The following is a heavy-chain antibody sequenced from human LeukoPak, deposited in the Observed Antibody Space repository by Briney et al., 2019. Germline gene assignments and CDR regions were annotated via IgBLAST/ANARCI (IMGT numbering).Heavy chain of an antibody. V-gene: IGHV1-2*02. J-gene: IGHJ4*02. CDR1: GYTFTSYG. CDR3: ARASIAVAGNLYY. CDR2: INPNSGGT. Sequence: ASVKVSCKASGYTFTSYGISWVRQAPGQGLEWMGWINPNSGGTNYAQKFQGRVTMTRDTSISTAYMELSRLRSDDTAVYYCARASIAVAGNLYYWGQGTLVTVSS. D-gene: IGHD6-19*01.